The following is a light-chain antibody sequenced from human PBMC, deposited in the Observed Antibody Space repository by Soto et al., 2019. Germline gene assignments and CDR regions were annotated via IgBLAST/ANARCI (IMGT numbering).Light chain of an antibody. CDR3: QQYNNWPPWT. V-gene: IGKV3-15*01. CDR1: QSVSSN. Sequence: EIVMTQSPSTLSVSPLERSTLSCRASQSVSSNLAWYQQKPGQAPRLLIYGASTRATGIPARLSGSGSGTEFTLTISSLQSEDFAVYYCQQYNNWPPWTFGQGTKVDIK. CDR2: GAS. J-gene: IGKJ1*01.